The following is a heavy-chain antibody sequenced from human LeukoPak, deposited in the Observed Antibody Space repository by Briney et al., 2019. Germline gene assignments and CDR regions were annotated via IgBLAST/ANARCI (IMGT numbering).Heavy chain of an antibody. CDR1: GGSFSGYY. V-gene: IGHV4-34*01. D-gene: IGHD3-9*01. CDR2: INHSGST. CDR3: ASTRYFDWATISGWFDP. Sequence: SETLSLTCAVYGGSFSGYYWSWIRQPPGKGLEWIGEINHSGSTNYNPSLKSRVTISVDTSKNQFSLKLSSVTAADTAVYYCASTRYFDWATISGWFDPWGQGTLVTVSS. J-gene: IGHJ5*02.